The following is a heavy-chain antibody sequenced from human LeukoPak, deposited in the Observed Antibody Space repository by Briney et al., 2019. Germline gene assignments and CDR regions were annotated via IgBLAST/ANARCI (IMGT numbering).Heavy chain of an antibody. CDR1: LYIFIDHY. CDR2: INPNRGAT. CDR3: ARTGDPAYDAFDI. Sequence: ASVNDSREACLYIFIDHYMHCVRQAPGQGREWMGRINPNRGATNYAQTLRGGDTMTRDTSISTAYKELTELRSDDTAVYYCARTGDPAYDAFDIWGQGTLVTVSS. J-gene: IGHJ3*02. V-gene: IGHV1-2*06. D-gene: IGHD7-27*01.